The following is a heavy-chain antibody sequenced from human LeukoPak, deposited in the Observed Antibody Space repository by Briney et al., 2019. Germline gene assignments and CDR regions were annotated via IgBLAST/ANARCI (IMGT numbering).Heavy chain of an antibody. J-gene: IGHJ4*02. CDR2: ISTYNAIT. CDR3: ARDRGYVSASPCDY. CDR1: GYTFTTYG. D-gene: IGHD5-12*01. V-gene: IGHV1-18*01. Sequence: ASVKVSCKASGYTFTTYGISWVRQAPGRGLEWMGWISTYNAITNYARKLQGRVTMTTDTSTSTSYMELRSLRSDDTAVYYCARDRGYVSASPCDYWGQGTLVTVSS.